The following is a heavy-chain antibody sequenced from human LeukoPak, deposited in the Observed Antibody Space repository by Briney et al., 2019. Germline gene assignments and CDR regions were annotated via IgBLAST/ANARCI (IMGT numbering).Heavy chain of an antibody. CDR3: AREMTTMVREDAFDI. CDR2: FDPEDGET. D-gene: IGHD3-10*01. V-gene: IGHV1-24*01. CDR1: GYTLTELS. J-gene: IGHJ3*02. Sequence: ASVKVSCKVSGYTLTELSMHWVRQAPGKGLEWMGGFDPEDGETIYAQKFQGRVTMTTDTSTSTAYMELSRLRSDDTAVYYCAREMTTMVREDAFDIWGQGTMVTVSS.